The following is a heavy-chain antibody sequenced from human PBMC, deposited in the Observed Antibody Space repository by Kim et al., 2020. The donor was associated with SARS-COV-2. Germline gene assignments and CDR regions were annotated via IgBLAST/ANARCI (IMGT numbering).Heavy chain of an antibody. CDR2: IYYSGST. J-gene: IGHJ5*02. CDR1: GGSISSSSYY. CDR3: ARPRGSGSYYNRDNWFDP. V-gene: IGHV4-39*01. Sequence: SETLSLTCTVSGGSISSSSYYWGWIRQPPGKGLEWIGSIYYSGSTYYNPSLKSRVTISVDTSKNQFSLKLSSVTAADTAVYYCARPRGSGSYYNRDNWFDPWGQGTLVTVSS. D-gene: IGHD3-10*01.